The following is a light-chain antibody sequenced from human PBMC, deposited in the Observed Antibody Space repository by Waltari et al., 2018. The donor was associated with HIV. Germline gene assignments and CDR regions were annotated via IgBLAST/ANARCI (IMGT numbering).Light chain of an antibody. V-gene: IGKV3-11*01. CDR2: DAS. CDR3: RQRSSWPNT. Sequence: DIVLPQSPAILSLSPGERATLSCRASQSVDIYLAWYQQKPGQAPRLLIYDASTRATGIPARFSGSGSGTDFTLTITSLEPEDFAVYYCRQRSSWPNTFGQGTKLEIK. J-gene: IGKJ2*01. CDR1: QSVDIY.